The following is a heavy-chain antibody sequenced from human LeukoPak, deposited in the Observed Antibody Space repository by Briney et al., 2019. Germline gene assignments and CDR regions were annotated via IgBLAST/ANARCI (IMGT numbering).Heavy chain of an antibody. D-gene: IGHD3-16*01. V-gene: IGHV4-59*08. CDR2: IFHSGGT. CDR3: ARHSWGGYYFDY. J-gene: IGHJ4*02. CDR1: GGSISGFY. Sequence: SETLSLTCSVSGGSISGFYWSWIRQPPGKRVEWIGYIFHSGGTDYNPSLKSRLTISTDTPKNQFYLKLSSVTAADTAVYYCARHSWGGYYFDYWGQGILVTVSS.